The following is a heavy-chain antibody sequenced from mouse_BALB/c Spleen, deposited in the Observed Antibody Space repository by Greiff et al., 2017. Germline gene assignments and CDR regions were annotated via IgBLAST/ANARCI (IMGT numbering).Heavy chain of an antibody. V-gene: IGHV3-2*02. CDR2: ISYSGST. CDR3: ARGPLYYYGSSYGYFDV. J-gene: IGHJ1*01. CDR1: GYSITSDYA. Sequence: VQLKESGPGLVKPSQCLSLTCTVTGYSITSDYAWNWIRQFPGNKLEWMGYISYSGSTSYNPSLKSRISITRDTSKNQFFLQLNSVTTEDTATYYCARGPLYYYGSSYGYFDVWGAGTTVTVSS. D-gene: IGHD1-1*01.